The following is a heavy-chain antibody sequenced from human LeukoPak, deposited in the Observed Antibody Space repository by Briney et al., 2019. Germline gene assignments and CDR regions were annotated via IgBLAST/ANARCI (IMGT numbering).Heavy chain of an antibody. Sequence: SETLSLTCTVSGGSISSHYWSWIRQPPGKGLERIGYIYYSGSTNYNPSLKSRVTISVDTSKNQFSLKLSSVTAADTAVYYCARVNWGNDAFDIWGQGTMVTVSS. CDR3: ARVNWGNDAFDI. CDR1: GGSISSHY. D-gene: IGHD7-27*01. V-gene: IGHV4-59*11. J-gene: IGHJ3*02. CDR2: IYYSGST.